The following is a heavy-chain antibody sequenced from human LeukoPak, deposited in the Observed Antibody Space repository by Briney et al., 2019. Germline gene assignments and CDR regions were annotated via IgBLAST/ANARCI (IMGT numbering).Heavy chain of an antibody. CDR2: IYHSGST. J-gene: IGHJ4*02. CDR3: ASTRGYSYSKHGPFDY. V-gene: IGHV4-30-2*01. Sequence: SQTLSLTCAVSGGSISSGGYSWSWIRQPPGKGLEWIGYIYHSGSTYYNPSLKSRVTISVDRSKNQFSLKLSSVTAADTAVYYCASTRGYSYSKHGPFDYWGQGTLVTVSS. D-gene: IGHD5-18*01. CDR1: GGSISSGGYS.